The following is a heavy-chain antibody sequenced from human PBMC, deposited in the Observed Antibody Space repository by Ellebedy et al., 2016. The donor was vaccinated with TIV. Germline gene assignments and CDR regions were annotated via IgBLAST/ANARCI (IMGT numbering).Heavy chain of an antibody. CDR1: GFTFSNYA. D-gene: IGHD1-7*01. CDR3: AKLPVAYNWNYADDY. V-gene: IGHV3-23*01. J-gene: IGHJ4*02. Sequence: GESLKISCEASGFTFSNYAMCWVRQAPGMGLEWVSTINGYSTYYADSVRGRLTISRDTSRNTLYLQMSSLRAEDTAVYYCAKLPVAYNWNYADDYWGQGTLVTVSS. CDR2: INGYST.